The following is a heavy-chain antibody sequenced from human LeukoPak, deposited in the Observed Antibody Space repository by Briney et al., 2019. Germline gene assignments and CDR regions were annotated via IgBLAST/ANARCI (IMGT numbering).Heavy chain of an antibody. CDR3: ARMSSGWYFDY. CDR2: IKQDGSEK. D-gene: IGHD6-19*01. J-gene: IGHJ4*02. Sequence: GGSLRLSCAASGFTFSSYWMSWVRQAPGKGLEWVANIKQDGSEKYYVDSVKGRFAISRDNAKNSLYLQMNSLRAEDTAVYYCARMSSGWYFDYWGQGTLVTVSS. CDR1: GFTFSSYW. V-gene: IGHV3-7*01.